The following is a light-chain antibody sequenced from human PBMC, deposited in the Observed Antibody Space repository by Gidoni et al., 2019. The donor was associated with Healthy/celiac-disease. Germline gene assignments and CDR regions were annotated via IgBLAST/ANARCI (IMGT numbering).Light chain of an antibody. CDR3: QQSYSTPPIT. V-gene: IGKV1-39*01. CDR1: QSISSY. J-gene: IGKJ5*01. CDR2: AAS. Sequence: GDRVTITCRASQSISSYLNWYQQKPGKAPKLLIYAASSLQSGVPSRFSGSGSGTDFTLTISSLQPEEFATYYCQQSYSTPPITFGQGTRLEIK.